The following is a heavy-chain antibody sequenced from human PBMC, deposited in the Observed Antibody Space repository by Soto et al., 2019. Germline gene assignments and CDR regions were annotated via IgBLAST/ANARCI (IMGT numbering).Heavy chain of an antibody. Sequence: QVQLVESGGGVVQPGRSVRLSCAASGFTFSSYGMQWVRQAPGKGLEWVAVISYEGRIQYYADSVKGRFTISRDNSKDTLYLQMNSLRVEDTAVYYCAKEGTTKRSYYFDLWGQGTLVTVSS. CDR1: GFTFSSYG. J-gene: IGHJ4*02. V-gene: IGHV3-30*18. CDR3: AKEGTTKRSYYFDL. CDR2: ISYEGRIQ. D-gene: IGHD1-26*01.